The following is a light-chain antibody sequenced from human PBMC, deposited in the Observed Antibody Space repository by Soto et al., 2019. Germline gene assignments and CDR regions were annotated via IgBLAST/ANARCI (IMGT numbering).Light chain of an antibody. CDR2: AVN. J-gene: IGLJ2*01. CDR3: SSYAGNYNLI. Sequence: QLVLTQPPSASGSPGQSVTISCTGATSDVGAYNFVSWYQQHPGKAPKLMIYAVNKRPSGVPDRFSGSKSGNTASLTVSGLQAEDEADYFCSSYAGNYNLIFGGGTKLTVL. CDR1: TSDVGAYNF. V-gene: IGLV2-8*01.